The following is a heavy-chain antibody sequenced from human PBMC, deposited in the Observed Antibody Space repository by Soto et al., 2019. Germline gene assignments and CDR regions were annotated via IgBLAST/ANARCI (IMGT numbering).Heavy chain of an antibody. V-gene: IGHV3-30*18. CDR2: ISYDGSNK. Sequence: QVQLVESGGGVVQPGRSLRLSCAASGFTFSSYGMHWVRQAPGKGLEWVAVISYDGSNKYYADSVKGRFTISRDNSKNTLYLQMNSLRAEDTAVYYCAKVSLGATTITDYYYYGLDVWGQGTTVTVSS. CDR1: GFTFSSYG. J-gene: IGHJ6*02. CDR3: AKVSLGATTITDYYYYGLDV. D-gene: IGHD1-26*01.